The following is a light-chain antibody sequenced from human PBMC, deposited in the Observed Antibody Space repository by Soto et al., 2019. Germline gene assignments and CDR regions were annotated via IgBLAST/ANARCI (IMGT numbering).Light chain of an antibody. J-gene: IGKJ3*01. CDR1: QSISSSY. Sequence: EIVLTQSPGTLSLSPGERATLSCRASQSISSSYLAWYQQRPGQAPRLLIFGASYSAIGIPDRFSGSGSGTVFTLTISRLEPEDFAVYYCQQYSSSPPEFTFGPGTRVDSK. CDR2: GAS. CDR3: QQYSSSPPEFT. V-gene: IGKV3-20*01.